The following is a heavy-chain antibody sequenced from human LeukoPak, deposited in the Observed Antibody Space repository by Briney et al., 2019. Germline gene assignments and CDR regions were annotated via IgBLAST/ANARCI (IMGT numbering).Heavy chain of an antibody. Sequence: PSEALSLTCTVSGGSISGSGSSYYWVWIRQPPGKGLEWIGSLYYSGSTYSNPSLKSRITISVDTSENQFSLELSSVTAADTAVYFCSRTRRYSGNYYNAFDIWGLGTTVTVSS. CDR3: SRTRRYSGNYYNAFDI. CDR2: LYYSGST. CDR1: GGSISGSGSSYY. D-gene: IGHD1-26*01. J-gene: IGHJ3*02. V-gene: IGHV4-39*01.